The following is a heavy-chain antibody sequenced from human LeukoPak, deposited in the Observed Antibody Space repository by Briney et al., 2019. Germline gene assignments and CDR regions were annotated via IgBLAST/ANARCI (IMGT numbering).Heavy chain of an antibody. J-gene: IGHJ4*02. CDR3: ARVGWNGYPEARTYYFDY. CDR2: IIPILGTA. CDR1: GGTFGSYA. D-gene: IGHD1-1*01. Sequence: SVKVSCKASGGTFGSYAISWVRQAPGQGLEWMGGIIPILGTANYAQKFQGRVTITADKSTSTAYMELSSLRSEDTAVYYCARVGWNGYPEARTYYFDYWGQGTLVTVSS. V-gene: IGHV1-69*10.